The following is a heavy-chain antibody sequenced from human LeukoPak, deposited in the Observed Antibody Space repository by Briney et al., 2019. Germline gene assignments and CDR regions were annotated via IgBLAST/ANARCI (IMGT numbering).Heavy chain of an antibody. J-gene: IGHJ4*02. Sequence: GGSLRLSCAASGFTFSSYAMHWVRQAPGKGLENVSAISIHGGDTYYANSVKGRFTISRDNSKNTLYLQMGRLGAEDMAVYYCARDLRDASGYYDYWGEGTLVTVSS. CDR1: GFTFSSYA. CDR3: ARDLRDASGYYDY. V-gene: IGHV3-64*01. CDR2: ISIHGGDT. D-gene: IGHD3-22*01.